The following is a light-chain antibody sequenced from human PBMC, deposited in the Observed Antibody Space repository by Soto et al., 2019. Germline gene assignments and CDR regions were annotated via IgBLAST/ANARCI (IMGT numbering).Light chain of an antibody. CDR3: QVFDTYSRP. J-gene: IGKJ1*01. CDR1: QSISSW. V-gene: IGKV1-5*01. CDR2: DAS. Sequence: DLQMTQSPSTLSASAGDRVTITCRASQSISSWLAWYQQRPGKAPKLLIYDASSLERGVPSRFSGSGSGTEFTLTISSLQPEDFATYYCQVFDTYSRPFGPGTKVEIK.